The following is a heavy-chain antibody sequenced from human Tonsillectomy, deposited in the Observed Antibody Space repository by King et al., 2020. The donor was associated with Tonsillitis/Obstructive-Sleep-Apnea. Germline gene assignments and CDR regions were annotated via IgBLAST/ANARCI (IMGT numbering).Heavy chain of an antibody. D-gene: IGHD3-10*01. V-gene: IGHV3-30*01. CDR1: GFTFSSYA. Sequence: VQLVESGGGVVQPGRSLRLSCAASGFTFSSYAMHWVRQAPGKGLEWVAVISYDGSNKYYADSVKGRFTISRDNSKNTLYLQMNSLRAEDTAVYYCARGVDPAVDTPFFDYWGQGTLVTVSS. J-gene: IGHJ4*02. CDR3: ARGVDPAVDTPFFDY. CDR2: ISYDGSNK.